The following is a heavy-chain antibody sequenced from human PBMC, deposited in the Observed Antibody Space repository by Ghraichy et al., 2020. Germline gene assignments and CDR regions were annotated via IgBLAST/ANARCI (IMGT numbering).Heavy chain of an antibody. CDR1: GFTFTTYW. CDR3: ANRARTFDY. D-gene: IGHD1-14*01. CDR2: IKPDGSEK. J-gene: IGHJ4*02. Sequence: GESLNISCSASGFTFTTYWMSWVRQAPGTGLEWVATIKPDGSEKYYLDSVKGRFTVSRDNAKNSLYLQMNSLTAEDTAVYYCANRARTFDYWGLGTLVTVSS. V-gene: IGHV3-7*01.